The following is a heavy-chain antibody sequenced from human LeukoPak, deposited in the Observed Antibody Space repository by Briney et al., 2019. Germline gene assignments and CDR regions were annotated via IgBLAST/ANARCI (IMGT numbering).Heavy chain of an antibody. CDR3: ARDLLSSGWFVGFDY. CDR1: GFTVSSNY. V-gene: IGHV3-53*01. D-gene: IGHD6-19*01. CDR2: IYSGGST. Sequence: PGGSLRLSCAASGFTVSSNYMSWVRQAPGKGLEWVSAIYSGGSTYYADSVKGRFTISRDNSKNTLYLQMNSLRAEDTAVYYCARDLLSSGWFVGFDYWGQGTLVTVPS. J-gene: IGHJ4*02.